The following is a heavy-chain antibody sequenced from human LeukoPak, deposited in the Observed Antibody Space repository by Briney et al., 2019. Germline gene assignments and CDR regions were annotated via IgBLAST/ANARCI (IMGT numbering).Heavy chain of an antibody. D-gene: IGHD6-13*01. CDR1: GGSFSDYS. J-gene: IGHJ4*02. Sequence: PSETLSLTCGVHGGSFSDYSWSWIRQPPGKELEWIGEINPSGSTTYNPSLKSRFTISVDTSKDQFSLKLTSVTAADTAVYYCARLGVYTSSWYRYKYFDYWGQGTLVTVSS. V-gene: IGHV4-34*01. CDR3: ARLGVYTSSWYRYKYFDY. CDR2: INPSGST.